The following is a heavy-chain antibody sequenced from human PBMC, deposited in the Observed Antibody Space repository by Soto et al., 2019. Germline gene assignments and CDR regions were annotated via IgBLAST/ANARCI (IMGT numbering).Heavy chain of an antibody. V-gene: IGHV1-69*06. CDR1: GGTFSSYA. J-gene: IGHJ5*02. CDR2: IIPIFGTA. CDR3: SRDRVVAGIRWFDP. D-gene: IGHD6-19*01. Sequence: QVQLVQSGAEVKKPGSSVKVSCKASGGTFSSYAISWVRQAPGQGLEWMGGIIPIFGTANYAQKFQGRVTITADKSTSTAYMELSSLRSEDTAVYDCSRDRVVAGIRWFDPWGQGTLVTVSS.